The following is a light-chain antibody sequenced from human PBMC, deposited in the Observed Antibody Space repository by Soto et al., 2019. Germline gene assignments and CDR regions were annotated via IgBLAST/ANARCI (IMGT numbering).Light chain of an antibody. CDR1: QGINKW. Sequence: DIQITQSPSSVSSSVGDRVTITCLSSQGINKWLAWYQQKPGTAPKLLIYSASSLQSGVPSRFSGSGSGTDFTPTISSLQPEDFATYYCQQANTFALTFGGGTKVDIK. CDR2: SAS. CDR3: QQANTFALT. J-gene: IGKJ4*01. V-gene: IGKV1-12*01.